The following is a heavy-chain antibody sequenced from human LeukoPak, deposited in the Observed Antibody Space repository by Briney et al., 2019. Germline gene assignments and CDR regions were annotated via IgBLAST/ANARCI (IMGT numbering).Heavy chain of an antibody. CDR2: IKSDGST. J-gene: IGHJ1*01. V-gene: IGHV3-74*01. CDR3: ARAPSEIGGYYPEYFRH. D-gene: IGHD3-22*01. Sequence: GGSLRLSCAASGFTFSTYWMHWVRQAPGKGLVWVSRIKSDGSTNYADSVKGRFTISRDNAKNTVSLQMNSLRPEDTGVYYCARAPSEIGGYYPEYFRHWGQGTLVTVPS. CDR1: GFTFSTYW.